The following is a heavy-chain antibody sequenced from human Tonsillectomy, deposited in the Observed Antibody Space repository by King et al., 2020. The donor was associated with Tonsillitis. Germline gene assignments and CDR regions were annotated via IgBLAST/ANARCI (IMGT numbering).Heavy chain of an antibody. CDR1: GFSFSNYW. J-gene: IGHJ3*02. Sequence: EVQLVESGVGLVQPGGSLRLSCVVSGFSFSNYWMTWVRQAPGKGLEWVANINGDGSTTYPLDSVKGRFTFSRDNAKGSLYLQMNSLRVEDTAVYYCVRDLNPNVLTTYFDAFDMWGQGTMVTVSS. D-gene: IGHD3-9*01. CDR3: VRDLNPNVLTTYFDAFDM. V-gene: IGHV3-7*01. CDR2: INGDGSTT.